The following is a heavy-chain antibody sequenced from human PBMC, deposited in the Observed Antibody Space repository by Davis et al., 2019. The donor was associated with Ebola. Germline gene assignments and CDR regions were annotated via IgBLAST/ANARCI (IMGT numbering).Heavy chain of an antibody. Sequence: GESLKISCAASGFTFSSYSMNWVRQAPGKGLEWVSSISSSSSYIYYADSVKGRFTISRDNAKNSLYLQMNSLRAEDTAVYYCARDRYYYDSSGYYLPDYWGQGTLVTVSS. V-gene: IGHV3-21*01. CDR3: ARDRYYYDSSGYYLPDY. CDR2: ISSSSSYI. CDR1: GFTFSSYS. D-gene: IGHD3-22*01. J-gene: IGHJ4*02.